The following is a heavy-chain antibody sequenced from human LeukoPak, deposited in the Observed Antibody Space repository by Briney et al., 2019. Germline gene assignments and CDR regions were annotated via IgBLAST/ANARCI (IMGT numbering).Heavy chain of an antibody. CDR3: ARDLPAAVD. CDR2: ISRDSNDI. V-gene: IGHV3-21*01. D-gene: IGHD2-2*01. Sequence: PGGSLRLSCEASGFSFSSYSMGWVRQAPGKGLEWVSFISRDSNDIYHADSVRGRFTISRDNAKNSLYLQMSSLRADDTAVYYCARDLPAAVDWGQGTQVTVSS. J-gene: IGHJ4*02. CDR1: GFSFSSYS.